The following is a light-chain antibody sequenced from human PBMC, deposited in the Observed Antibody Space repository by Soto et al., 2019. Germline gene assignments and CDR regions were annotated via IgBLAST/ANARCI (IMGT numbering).Light chain of an antibody. J-gene: IGLJ3*02. CDR1: SSDVGGYNY. CDR3: SSYTNSNTRV. Sequence: QSALTQPASVSGSPGQSITISCTGTSSDVGGYNYVSWYQQHPGKVPKLMIYEVSNRPSGVSNRFSGSKSGNTASLIISGLQAEDEADYYCSSYTNSNTRVFGGGTQLTVL. V-gene: IGLV2-14*01. CDR2: EVS.